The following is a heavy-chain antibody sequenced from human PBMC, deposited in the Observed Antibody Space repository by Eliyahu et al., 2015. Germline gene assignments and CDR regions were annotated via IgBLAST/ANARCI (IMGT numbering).Heavy chain of an antibody. CDR1: GYSISNGYY. D-gene: IGHD4-17*01. CDR3: ARLHYGDHAFDS. Sequence: QVQLQESGPGLVKSSETLSLTCTXXGYSISNGYYWGWIRQPPGKGLEWLANIYXLGTTYXNPSLKSRVTISVDTSKNQFSLKLNSVTAADTAVYYCARLHYGDHAFDSWGQGTLVTVSS. J-gene: IGHJ4*02. V-gene: IGHV4-38-2*02. CDR2: IYXLGTT.